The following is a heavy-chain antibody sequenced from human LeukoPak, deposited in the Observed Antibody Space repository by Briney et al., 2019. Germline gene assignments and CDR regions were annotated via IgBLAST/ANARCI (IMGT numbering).Heavy chain of an antibody. D-gene: IGHD6-19*01. J-gene: IGHJ4*02. CDR2: ISGSGGTT. CDR3: AKDEGFIAVALFDY. Sequence: GGSLRLSCAASGFTFSSYTMSWVRQAPGKGLEWVSAISGSGGTTYYADSVKGRFTISRDNSKNTLYLQMNSLRAEDTAVYYCAKDEGFIAVALFDYWGQGTLVTVPS. V-gene: IGHV3-23*01. CDR1: GFTFSSYT.